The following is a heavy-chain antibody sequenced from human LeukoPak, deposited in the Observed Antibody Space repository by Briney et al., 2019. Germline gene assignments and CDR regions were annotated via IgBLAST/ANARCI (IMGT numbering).Heavy chain of an antibody. V-gene: IGHV4-34*01. CDR2: INHSGST. CDR1: GGSFSGYY. D-gene: IGHD2-21*02. J-gene: IGHJ5*02. Sequence: SETLSLTCAVYGGSFSGYYWSWIRQPPGKGLEWIGEINHSGSTNYNPSLKSRVTISVDTSKNQFSLKLSSATAADTAVYYCARGWSPIVVVTAIRFDPWGQGTLVTVSS. CDR3: ARGWSPIVVVTAIRFDP.